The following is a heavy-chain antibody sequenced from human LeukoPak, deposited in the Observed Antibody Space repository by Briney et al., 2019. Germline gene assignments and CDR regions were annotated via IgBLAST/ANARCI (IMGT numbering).Heavy chain of an antibody. CDR3: ARLNLGYGYFLEATKRDY. Sequence: PEGSLRLSCAASGFTFSKYPMHWVRQAPGKGLEWVAVISYDVGSNTYYADSVKGRFTISRDNSKNTLYLQMNSLRAEDTAVYYCARLNLGYGYFLEATKRDYWGQGTLVTVSS. CDR2: ISYDVGSNT. D-gene: IGHD5-18*01. CDR1: GFTFSKYP. V-gene: IGHV3-30-3*01. J-gene: IGHJ4*02.